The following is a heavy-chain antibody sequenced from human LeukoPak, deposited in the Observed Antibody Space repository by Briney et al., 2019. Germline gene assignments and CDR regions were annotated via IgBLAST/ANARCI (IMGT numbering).Heavy chain of an antibody. J-gene: IGHJ6*03. V-gene: IGHV4-59*11. CDR2: IYYSGST. Sequence: SETLSLTCTVSGGSISSHYWSWIRQPPGKGLEWIGYIYYSGSTNYNPSLKSRVTISVDTSKNQFSLKLSSVTAADTAVYYCARGGQDYYYYYMDVWGKGTTVTVSS. CDR1: GGSISSHY. D-gene: IGHD5-12*01. CDR3: ARGGQDYYYYYMDV.